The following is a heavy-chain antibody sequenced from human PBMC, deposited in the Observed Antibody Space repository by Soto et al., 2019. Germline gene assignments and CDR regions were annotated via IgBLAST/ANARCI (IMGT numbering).Heavy chain of an antibody. CDR1: GGTFNVYT. CDR3: ALGSWSGETFDI. CDR2: IIPMLAIT. Sequence: QVQLVQSGAEVKKPGSSVKVSCKASGGTFNVYTIIWGRQAPGQGLEWMGRIIPMLAITNYAQRFQGRVTLTADTSTTTAYMELSSLTSDDTAVYYCALGSWSGETFDIWGQGTLVTVSS. D-gene: IGHD6-13*01. J-gene: IGHJ3*02. V-gene: IGHV1-69*02.